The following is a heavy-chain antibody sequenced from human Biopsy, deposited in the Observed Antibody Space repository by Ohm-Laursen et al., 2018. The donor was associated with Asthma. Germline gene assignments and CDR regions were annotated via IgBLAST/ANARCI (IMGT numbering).Heavy chain of an antibody. CDR2: ISKDASTQ. CDR3: VRDGTDDAFDI. CDR1: GFSFSNSA. D-gene: IGHD1-1*01. J-gene: IGHJ3*02. V-gene: IGHV3-30*01. Sequence: SLRLSCAASGFSFSNSAIHWVRQAPGKGLEWVGVISKDASTQDYADSVKGRFTMARDNSKNTLDLRMNSLREEDTAVYYCVRDGTDDAFDIWGQGTVVSVSS.